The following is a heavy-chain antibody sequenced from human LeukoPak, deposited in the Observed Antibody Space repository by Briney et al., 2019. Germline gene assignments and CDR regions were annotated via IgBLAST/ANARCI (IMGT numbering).Heavy chain of an antibody. Sequence: PETLSLTCTVSGGSISSSTYYWGWIRQPPGKGLEWIGSIYYSGSTYYNPSLKSRVTISVDTSKNQFSLKLSSVTAADTAVYYCAREGYSSGWYDRYFDYWGQGTLVTVSS. J-gene: IGHJ4*02. CDR1: GGSISSSTYY. CDR3: AREGYSSGWYDRYFDY. CDR2: IYYSGST. V-gene: IGHV4-39*07. D-gene: IGHD6-19*01.